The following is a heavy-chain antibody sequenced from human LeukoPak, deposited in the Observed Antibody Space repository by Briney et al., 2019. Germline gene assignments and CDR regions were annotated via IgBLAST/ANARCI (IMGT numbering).Heavy chain of an antibody. CDR2: ISYDRSNK. J-gene: IGHJ4*02. CDR1: GFTFSSYG. V-gene: IGHV3-30*03. D-gene: IGHD6-13*01. Sequence: GGSLRLSCAASGFTFSSYGMHWVRQAPGKGLEWVAVISYDRSNKYYADSVKGRFTISRDNAKNTLYLQMNSLRAEDTAVYYCAREGSSWYGQFDYWGQGTLVTVSS. CDR3: AREGSSWYGQFDY.